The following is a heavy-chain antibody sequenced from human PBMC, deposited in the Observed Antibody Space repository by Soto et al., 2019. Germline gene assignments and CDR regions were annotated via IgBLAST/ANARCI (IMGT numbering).Heavy chain of an antibody. CDR3: ASGTNGAFFVY. CDR2: ISSRSSTI. V-gene: IGHV3-11*01. Sequence: QVQLVESGRGLVKPGGYLRLSCAASGFTFSDYYMSWIRQAPGKGLEWVSYISSRSSTIFYADSVKGRFTISRDNVKNSLYLQMNSLRAEDTAVYYCASGTNGAFFVYWGQGILVTVSS. CDR1: GFTFSDYY. D-gene: IGHD2-8*01. J-gene: IGHJ4*02.